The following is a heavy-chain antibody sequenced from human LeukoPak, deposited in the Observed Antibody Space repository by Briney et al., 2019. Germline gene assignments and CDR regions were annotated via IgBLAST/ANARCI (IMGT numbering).Heavy chain of an antibody. Sequence: PGGSLRLSCAASGFTFSNYSMNWVRQAPGKGLEWVSSISSSSSYIYYADSVKGRFTISRDNAKNSLYLQMNSLRAEDTAVYYCAGRPDVVVVAGQYYYYYYGMDVWGQGTTVTVSS. D-gene: IGHD2-15*01. CDR1: GFTFSNYS. CDR2: ISSSSSYI. J-gene: IGHJ6*02. CDR3: AGRPDVVVVAGQYYYYYYGMDV. V-gene: IGHV3-21*04.